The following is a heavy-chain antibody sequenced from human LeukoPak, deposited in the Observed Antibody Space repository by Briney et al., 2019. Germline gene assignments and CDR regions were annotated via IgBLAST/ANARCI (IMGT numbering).Heavy chain of an antibody. Sequence: PGGSLRLSCAASGFTFSSYAMSWVRQAPGKGLEWVSAISGSGGSTYYADSVKGRFTISRDNSKNTLYLQMSSLRAEDTAVYYCAKDLGSPIDYRSGGSCYSGGDYWGQGILVTVSS. V-gene: IGHV3-23*01. CDR1: GFTFSSYA. CDR3: AKDLGSPIDYRSGGSCYSGGDY. D-gene: IGHD2-15*01. J-gene: IGHJ4*02. CDR2: ISGSGGST.